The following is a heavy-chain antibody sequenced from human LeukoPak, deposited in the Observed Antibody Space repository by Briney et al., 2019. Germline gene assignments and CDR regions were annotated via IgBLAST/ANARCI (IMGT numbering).Heavy chain of an antibody. CDR1: GFTFSSYG. Sequence: GGSLRLSCAASGFTFSSYGMHWVRQAPGKGLEGVAFIRYDGSNKYYADSVKGRFTISRDNSKNTLYLQMNSLRAEDTAVYYCAKDLTRVAARPGNWFDPWGQGTLVTVSS. CDR3: AKDLTRVAARPGNWFDP. V-gene: IGHV3-30*02. D-gene: IGHD6-6*01. J-gene: IGHJ5*02. CDR2: IRYDGSNK.